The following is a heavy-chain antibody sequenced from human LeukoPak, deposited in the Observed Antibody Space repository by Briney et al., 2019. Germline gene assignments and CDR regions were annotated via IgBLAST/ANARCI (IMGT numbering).Heavy chain of an antibody. D-gene: IGHD5-18*01. CDR1: GFTFSNYA. V-gene: IGHV3-23*01. J-gene: IGHJ4*02. CDR2: ISGSAHKI. Sequence: GGSLRPSCVGSGFTFSNYAMSWVRQAPGKGLDWVSVISGSAHKIRYADSVKGRFTISRDNSENTVYLQMNNLRAEDTAVYYCAGRITGYSSGYVYWGQGTLVTVSS. CDR3: AGRITGYSSGYVY.